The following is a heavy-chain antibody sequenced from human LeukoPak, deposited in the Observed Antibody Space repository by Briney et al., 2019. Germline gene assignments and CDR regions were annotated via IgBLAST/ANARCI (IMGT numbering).Heavy chain of an antibody. CDR2: ISSSSSYI. J-gene: IGHJ4*02. CDR3: AREGVGELAY. D-gene: IGHD3-10*01. V-gene: IGHV3-21*01. CDR1: GFTFGSYS. Sequence: GGSLRLSCAASGFTFGSYSMNWVRQAPGKGLEWVSSISSSSSYIYYADSVKGRFTISRDNVKNSLYLQMNSLRAEDTAVYFCAREGVGELAYWGQGTLVTVSS.